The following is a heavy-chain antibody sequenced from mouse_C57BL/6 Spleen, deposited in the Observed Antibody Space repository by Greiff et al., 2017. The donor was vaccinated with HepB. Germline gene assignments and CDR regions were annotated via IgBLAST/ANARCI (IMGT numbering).Heavy chain of an antibody. J-gene: IGHJ3*01. Sequence: EVKLMESGGGLVQPGGSLKLSCAASGFTFSDYYMYWVRQTPEKRLEWVAYISNGGGSTYYPDTVKGRFTISRDNAKNTLYLQMSRLKSEDTAMYYCARRGGYPFAYWGQGTLVTVSA. CDR1: GFTFSDYY. CDR3: ARRGGYPFAY. CDR2: ISNGGGST. V-gene: IGHV5-12*01. D-gene: IGHD2-2*01.